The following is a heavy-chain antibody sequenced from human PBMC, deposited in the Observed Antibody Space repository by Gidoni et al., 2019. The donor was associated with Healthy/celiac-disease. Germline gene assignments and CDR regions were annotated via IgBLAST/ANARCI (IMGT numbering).Heavy chain of an antibody. D-gene: IGHD1-7*01. CDR2: IKSKTDGGTT. CDR3: TTAQKEKKYNWNYGAFDI. J-gene: IGHJ3*02. CDR1: GFPFSNAG. Sequence: EVQLVESGGGLVKPGGSLRLSCAASGFPFSNAGMSWVRQAPGKGGEWVGRIKSKTDGGTTDYAAPVKGRFTISRDDSKNTLYLQMNSLKTEDTAVYYCTTAQKEKKYNWNYGAFDIWGQGTMVTVSS. V-gene: IGHV3-15*01.